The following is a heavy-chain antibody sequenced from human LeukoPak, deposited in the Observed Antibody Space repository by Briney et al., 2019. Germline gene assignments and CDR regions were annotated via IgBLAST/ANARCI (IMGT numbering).Heavy chain of an antibody. J-gene: IGHJ4*02. Sequence: TSETLSLTCTVSGGSISNYYWSWIRQPPGKGLEWIGYIYSSGSTNYNPSLKSRVTISVDTSKNQFSLKLSSVTAADTAVYYCARGVRSFLDYWGQGTLVTVSS. CDR3: ARGVRSFLDY. CDR1: GGSISNYY. V-gene: IGHV4-59*01. D-gene: IGHD3-10*01. CDR2: IYSSGST.